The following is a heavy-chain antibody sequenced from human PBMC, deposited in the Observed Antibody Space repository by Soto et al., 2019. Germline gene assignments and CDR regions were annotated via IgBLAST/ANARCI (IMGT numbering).Heavy chain of an antibody. V-gene: IGHV3-74*01. D-gene: IGHD1-26*01. Sequence: LRLSCAASGFTFSSYWMHWVRQAPGEGLVWVSRINTDGSSTSYADSVKGRFTISRDNAKNTLYLQMNSLRAEDTAVYYCARDPALGADYWGHGTLVTVSS. CDR1: GFTFSSYW. CDR2: INTDGSST. J-gene: IGHJ4*01. CDR3: ARDPALGADY.